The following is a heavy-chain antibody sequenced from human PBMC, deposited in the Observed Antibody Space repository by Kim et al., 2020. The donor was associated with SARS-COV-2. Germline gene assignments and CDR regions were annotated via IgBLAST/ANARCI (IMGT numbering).Heavy chain of an antibody. CDR3: AREGIKQWLARVDYYYYGMDV. D-gene: IGHD6-19*01. CDR1: GYTFTSYG. Sequence: ASVKVSCKASGYTFTSYGISWVRQAPGQGLEWMGWISAYNGNTNYVQKLQGRVTMTTDTSTSTAYMELRSLRSDDTAVYYCAREGIKQWLARVDYYYYGMDVWGQGTTVTVSS. CDR2: ISAYNGNT. J-gene: IGHJ6*02. V-gene: IGHV1-18*04.